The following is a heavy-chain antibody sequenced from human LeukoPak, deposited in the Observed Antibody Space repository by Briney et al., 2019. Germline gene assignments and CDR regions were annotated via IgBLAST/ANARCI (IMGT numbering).Heavy chain of an antibody. V-gene: IGHV3-7*01. CDR1: GFTFSNYW. J-gene: IGHJ3*02. CDR3: ARGQLATVVTPRVVFAFDI. CDR2: IKQDGTEK. D-gene: IGHD4-23*01. Sequence: PGGSLRLSCAASGFTFSNYWMSWVRQAPGKGLEWVANIKQDGTEKYYVDSVKGRFTISRDNAKNSLYLQMNSLRAEDTAVYYCARGQLATVVTPRVVFAFDIWGQGTMVTVSS.